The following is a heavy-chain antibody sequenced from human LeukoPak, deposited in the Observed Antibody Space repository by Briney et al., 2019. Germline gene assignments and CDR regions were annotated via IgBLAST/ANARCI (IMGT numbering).Heavy chain of an antibody. CDR1: GGSFSGYY. CDR3: AREGYSSGWYGPSGY. J-gene: IGHJ4*02. D-gene: IGHD6-19*01. V-gene: IGHV4-34*01. CDR2: INHSGST. Sequence: SETLSLTCAVYGGSFSGYYWSWIRQPPGKGLEWIGEINHSGSTNYNPSLKSRVTISVDTSKNQFSLKLSSVTAADTAVYYCAREGYSSGWYGPSGYWGQGTLVTVSS.